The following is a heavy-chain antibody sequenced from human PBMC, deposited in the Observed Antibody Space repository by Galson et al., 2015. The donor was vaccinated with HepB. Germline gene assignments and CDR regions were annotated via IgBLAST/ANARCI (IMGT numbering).Heavy chain of an antibody. D-gene: IGHD3-3*01. CDR2: MNTNTGKP. CDR3: ARSPLRFLDWLPYYDYYYMDV. CDR1: GYTFTDYD. J-gene: IGHJ6*03. Sequence: SVKVSCKASGYTFTDYDVNWVRQAPGQGLEWMRWMNTNTGKPTYAPGFAGRFVFSLDTSVTTAYLQISSLETDDTAVYYCARSPLRFLDWLPYYDYYYMDVWGEGTTVTVSS. V-gene: IGHV7-4-1*02.